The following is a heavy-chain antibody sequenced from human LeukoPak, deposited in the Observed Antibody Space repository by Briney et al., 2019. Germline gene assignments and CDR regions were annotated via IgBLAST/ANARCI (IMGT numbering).Heavy chain of an antibody. J-gene: IGHJ6*03. CDR2: ISGSGTI. Sequence: PSETLSLTCTVSGGSIHSYWSWIRQPAGKGLEWIGRISGSGTITYNPALQSRLTISIDTSKNQFSLKLISVTAEDTAVYYCARDGTPSCSGGSCYDYYYYYYMDVWGKGTTVTVSS. D-gene: IGHD2-15*01. CDR3: ARDGTPSCSGGSCYDYYYYYYMDV. CDR1: GGSIHSY. V-gene: IGHV4-4*07.